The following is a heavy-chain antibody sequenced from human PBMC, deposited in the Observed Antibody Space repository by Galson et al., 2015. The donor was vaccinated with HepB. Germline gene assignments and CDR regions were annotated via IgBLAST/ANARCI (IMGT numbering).Heavy chain of an antibody. CDR3: AREPASHMNIAAAGTGFDP. CDR2: INSDGSST. J-gene: IGHJ5*02. CDR1: GFTFSSYW. Sequence: SLRLSCAASGFTFSSYWMHWVRQAPGKGLVWVSRINSDGSSTSYADSAKGRFTISRDNAKNTLYLQMNSLRAEDTAVYYCAREPASHMNIAAAGTGFDPWGQGTLVTVSS. D-gene: IGHD6-13*01. V-gene: IGHV3-74*01.